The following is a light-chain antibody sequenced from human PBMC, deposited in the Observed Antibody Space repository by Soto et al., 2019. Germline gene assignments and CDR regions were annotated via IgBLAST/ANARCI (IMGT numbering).Light chain of an antibody. Sequence: QAVVTQEPSLTVSPGGTVTLTCATSSGAVTSGNYPNWFQQKPGQAPRALIYSTNHKYSWTPARFSGSLLGGKAALTLSGVQPEYEADYYCLLYYGGQLGVFGGGTKLTVL. CDR2: STN. CDR3: LLYYGGQLGV. CDR1: SGAVTSGNY. J-gene: IGLJ2*01. V-gene: IGLV7-43*01.